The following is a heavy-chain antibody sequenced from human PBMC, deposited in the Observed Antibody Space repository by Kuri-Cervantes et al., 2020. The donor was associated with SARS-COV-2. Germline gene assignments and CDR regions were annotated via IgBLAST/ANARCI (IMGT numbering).Heavy chain of an antibody. V-gene: IGHV1-2*02. CDR2: INPNSGGT. Sequence: ASVKVSCKASGYTFTGYYMHWVRQAPGQGLEWMGWINPNSGGTNYAQKFQGRVTMTRDTSISTAYMELSGLRSEDTAVYYCARGRGYWLTADPIDHWGQGTLVTVSS. CDR1: GYTFTGYY. J-gene: IGHJ4*02. D-gene: IGHD3-9*01. CDR3: ARGRGYWLTADPIDH.